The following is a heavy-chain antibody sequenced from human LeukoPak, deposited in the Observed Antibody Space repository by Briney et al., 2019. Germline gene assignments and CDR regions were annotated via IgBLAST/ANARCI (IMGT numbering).Heavy chain of an antibody. CDR2: ISNDGSSE. V-gene: IGHV3-30*04. CDR1: GFTFSSYT. CDR3: AKDICMDSAPRYSYGFCAPDY. Sequence: QTGGSLRLFCAASGFTFSSYTVHWVRQAPGKGLEWVATISNDGSSEYYADSVKGRFTFSRDNAKSSLYLQMNSLRAEDTALYYCAKDICMDSAPRYSYGFCAPDYWGQGTLVTVSS. D-gene: IGHD5-18*01. J-gene: IGHJ4*02.